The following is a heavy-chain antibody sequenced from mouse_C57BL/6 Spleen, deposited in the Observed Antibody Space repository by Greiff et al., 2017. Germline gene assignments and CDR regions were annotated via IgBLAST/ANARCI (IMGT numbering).Heavy chain of an antibody. J-gene: IGHJ3*01. D-gene: IGHD2-1*01. V-gene: IGHV1-7*01. CDR3: ARGKIYYGNYGFAY. Sequence: VQLQQSGAELAKPGASVKLSCKASGYTFTSYWMHWVKQRPGQGLEWIGYINPSSGYTKYNQKFKDKATLTVDKSSSTAYMQLSSLTYEDSAVYYCARGKIYYGNYGFAYWGQGTLVTVSA. CDR2: INPSSGYT. CDR1: GYTFTSYW.